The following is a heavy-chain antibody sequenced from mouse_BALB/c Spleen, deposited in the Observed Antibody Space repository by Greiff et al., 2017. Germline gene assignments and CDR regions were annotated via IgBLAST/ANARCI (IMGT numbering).Heavy chain of an antibody. D-gene: IGHD2-3*01. Sequence: EVNVVESGGGLVKPGGSLKLSCAASGFTFSDYYMYWVRQTPEKRLEWVATISDGGSYTYYPDSVKGRFTISRDNAKNNLYLQMSSLKSEDTAMYYCARSDGYYAMDYWGQGTSVTVSS. V-gene: IGHV5-4*02. CDR2: ISDGGSYT. CDR3: ARSDGYYAMDY. J-gene: IGHJ4*01. CDR1: GFTFSDYY.